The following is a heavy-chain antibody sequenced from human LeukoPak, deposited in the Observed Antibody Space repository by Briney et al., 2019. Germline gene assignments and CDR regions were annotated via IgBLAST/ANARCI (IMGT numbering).Heavy chain of an antibody. CDR2: ISGSGGST. CDR1: GFTFSSYA. D-gene: IGHD3-22*01. J-gene: IGHJ4*02. Sequence: GGSLRLSCAASGFTFSSYAMSGVRQAPGKGLEWVSAISGSGGSTYYADSVKGRFTISRDNSKNTLYLQMNSLRAEDTAVYYCAKDSIVVVITLFDYWGQGTLVTVSS. CDR3: AKDSIVVVITLFDY. V-gene: IGHV3-23*01.